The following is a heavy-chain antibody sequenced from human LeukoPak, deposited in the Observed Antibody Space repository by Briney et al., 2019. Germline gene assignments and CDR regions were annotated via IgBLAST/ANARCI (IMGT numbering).Heavy chain of an antibody. CDR1: GFTFSSYS. V-gene: IGHV3-21*01. CDR3: ARESEGYSYGSQTLSFDY. J-gene: IGHJ4*02. CDR2: ITSSSSYI. D-gene: IGHD5-18*01. Sequence: GGSLRLSCAASGFTFSSYSMNWVRQAPGKGLEWVSSITSSSSYIYYADSVKGRFTISRDNAKNSLYLQMNSLRAEDTAVYYCARESEGYSYGSQTLSFDYWGQGTLVTVSS.